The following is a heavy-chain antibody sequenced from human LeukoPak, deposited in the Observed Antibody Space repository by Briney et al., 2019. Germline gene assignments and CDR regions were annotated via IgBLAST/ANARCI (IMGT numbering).Heavy chain of an antibody. V-gene: IGHV3-7*01. CDR3: ARDSVVRGVIITTANYYYGMDV. D-gene: IGHD3-10*01. J-gene: IGHJ6*02. Sequence: GGSLRLSCAASGFTFSSYWMSWVRQAPGKGLEWVANIKQDGSEKYYVDSVKGRFTISRDNAKNSLYLQMSSLRAEDTAVYYCARDSVVRGVIITTANYYYGMDVWGQGTTVTVSS. CDR1: GFTFSSYW. CDR2: IKQDGSEK.